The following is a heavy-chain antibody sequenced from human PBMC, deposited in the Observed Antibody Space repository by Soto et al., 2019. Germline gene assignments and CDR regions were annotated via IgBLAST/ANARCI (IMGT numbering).Heavy chain of an antibody. Sequence: ASVKVSCKVSGHSLAELGMHWVRQDPGKGLEWMGGFDHEDGETVYAQKFQGRVTMTEDTSTDTAYLELTRLRSEDTAVYYCATKQVWYPYHWFDPWGEGTLVTVSS. CDR2: FDHEDGET. CDR1: GHSLAELG. D-gene: IGHD6-13*01. V-gene: IGHV1-24*01. CDR3: ATKQVWYPYHWFDP. J-gene: IGHJ5*02.